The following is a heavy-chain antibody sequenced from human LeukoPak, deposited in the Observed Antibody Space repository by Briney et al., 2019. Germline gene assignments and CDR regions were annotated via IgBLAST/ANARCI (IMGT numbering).Heavy chain of an antibody. CDR2: ISERGGTT. Sequence: PGGSLRLSCVVSGISLSNYAMSWVRQAPGKGLEWVSYISERGGTTTYADSVKGRFTISRDNSLNTLNLQMNSLRAEDTAVYYCAKVQYTSSWYLWDYWGQGTLVTVSS. CDR3: AKVQYTSSWYLWDY. CDR1: GISLSNYA. V-gene: IGHV3-23*01. J-gene: IGHJ4*02. D-gene: IGHD6-13*01.